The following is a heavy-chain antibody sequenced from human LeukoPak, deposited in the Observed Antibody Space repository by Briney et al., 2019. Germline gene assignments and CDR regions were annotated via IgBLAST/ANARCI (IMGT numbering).Heavy chain of an antibody. J-gene: IGHJ5*02. V-gene: IGHV3-48*03. CDR2: ISSSGSTI. Sequence: PGGSLRLSRAASGFTFSSYEMNWVRQAPGKGLEWVSYISSSGSTIYYADSVKGRFTISRDNAKNSLYLQMNSLRAEDTALYYCAREGGSGWYSGWFDPWGQGTLVTVSS. CDR1: GFTFSSYE. D-gene: IGHD6-19*01. CDR3: AREGGSGWYSGWFDP.